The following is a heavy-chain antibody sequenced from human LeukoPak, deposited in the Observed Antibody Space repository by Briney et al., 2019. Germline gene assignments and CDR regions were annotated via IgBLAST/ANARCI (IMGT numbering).Heavy chain of an antibody. Sequence: ASVKVSCKASGYIFSNYAIHWVRQAPGQRLEWMGWINAGNGNTKYSQRLQGRVTITRDTSARTAYMELSSLRSEDTAVYYCARDETTSSGGLYPRRLDSWGQGTLVTVSS. CDR3: ARDETTSSGGLYPRRLDS. V-gene: IGHV1-3*01. CDR1: GYIFSNYA. D-gene: IGHD1-1*01. CDR2: INAGNGNT. J-gene: IGHJ5*01.